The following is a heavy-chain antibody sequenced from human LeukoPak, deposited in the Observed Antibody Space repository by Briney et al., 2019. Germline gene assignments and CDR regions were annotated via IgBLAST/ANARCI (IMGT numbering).Heavy chain of an antibody. J-gene: IGHJ4*02. CDR1: GYTFTSYG. CDR2: ISAYNGNT. Sequence: ASAKLSCKASGYTFTSYGISWVRQAPGQGLEWMGWISAYNGNTNYAQKLHGRVTMTTDTSTSTAYMELRSLRSDDTAVYYCARWRLYSNFVDYWGQGTLVTVSS. D-gene: IGHD4-11*01. V-gene: IGHV1-18*01. CDR3: ARWRLYSNFVDY.